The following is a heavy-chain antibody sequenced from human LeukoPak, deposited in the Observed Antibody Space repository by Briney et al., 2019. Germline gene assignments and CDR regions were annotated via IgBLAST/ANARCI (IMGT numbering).Heavy chain of an antibody. Sequence: QPGGSLRLSCAASGFTFSSYGMHWVRQAPGKGLEWVAVIWYDGSNKYYADSVKGRFTISRDNSKNTLYLQMNSLRAEDTAVYYCARETGTWELRWFDPWGQGTLVTVSS. V-gene: IGHV3-33*01. CDR1: GFTFSSYG. D-gene: IGHD1-26*01. CDR3: ARETGTWELRWFDP. J-gene: IGHJ5*02. CDR2: IWYDGSNK.